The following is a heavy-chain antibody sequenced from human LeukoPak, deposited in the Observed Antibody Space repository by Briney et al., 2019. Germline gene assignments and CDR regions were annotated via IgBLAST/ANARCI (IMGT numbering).Heavy chain of an antibody. D-gene: IGHD3-22*01. J-gene: IGHJ4*02. CDR1: GITLSNYA. CDR2: ISGSGGGT. Sequence: GGSLRLTCAVSGITLSNYAMSWVRQAPGKGLEWVAGISGSGGGTKYADSVKGRFTISRDNSKNTLYLQMNNLRVDDTAVYFCAKRGVVIRVILVGFHKEAYYFDSWGQGALVTVSS. V-gene: IGHV3-23*01. CDR3: AKRGVVIRVILVGFHKEAYYFDS.